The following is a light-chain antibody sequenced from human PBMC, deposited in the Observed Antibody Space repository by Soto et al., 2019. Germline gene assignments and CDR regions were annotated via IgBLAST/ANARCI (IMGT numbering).Light chain of an antibody. CDR2: DVS. CDR3: SSYTSSSTTV. Sequence: QSVLPQPASVSGSPGQSITLSCTGTSSDVGGYNYVSWYQQHPGKAPKLMIYDVSNRPSGVSNRFSGSKSGNTASLTISGLQAEAEADYYCSSYTSSSTTVFGTGTKVPVL. CDR1: SSDVGGYNY. J-gene: IGLJ1*01. V-gene: IGLV2-14*01.